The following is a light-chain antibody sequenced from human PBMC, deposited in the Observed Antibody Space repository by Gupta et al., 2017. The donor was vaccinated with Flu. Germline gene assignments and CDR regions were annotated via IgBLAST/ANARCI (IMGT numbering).Light chain of an antibody. CDR3: MQALQTPLT. CDR2: LGS. Sequence: ISCRSSQRLLHSNRYNYLDWYLQKPGQSPQLLIYLGSNRASGVPDRFSGSGSGTDFTLKISRVEAEDVGVYDCMQALQTPLTFGQGTKVEIK. J-gene: IGKJ1*01. CDR1: QRLLHSNRYNY. V-gene: IGKV2-28*01.